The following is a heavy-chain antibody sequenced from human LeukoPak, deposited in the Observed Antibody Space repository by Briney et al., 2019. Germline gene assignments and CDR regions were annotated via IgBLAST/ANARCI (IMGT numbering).Heavy chain of an antibody. D-gene: IGHD3-10*01. V-gene: IGHV2-5*02. CDR1: GFSLTTTGVG. J-gene: IGHJ5*02. CDR2: IYWDDDT. CDR3: AHISFIMVRNWFAP. Sequence: ESGPTLANPKETLTLTCTFSGFSLTTTGVGVGWIRQPPVKALEWLALIYWDDDTRYNPSLMSRLTITKDTSKNQVVLTMTNMDPVDTATYYCAHISFIMVRNWFAPWGKGTLVIVSS.